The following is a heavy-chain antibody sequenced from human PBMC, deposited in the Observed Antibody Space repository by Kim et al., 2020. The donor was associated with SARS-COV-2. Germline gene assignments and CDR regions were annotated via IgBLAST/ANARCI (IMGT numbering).Heavy chain of an antibody. CDR3: CGWKWLILGGYYGMDV. CDR2: ISYDGSNK. CDR1: GFTFSSYG. Sequence: GGSLRLSCAASGFTFSSYGMHWVRQAPGKGLEWVAVISYDGSNKYYADSVKGRFTISRDNSKNTLYLQMNSLRAEDTAEYYCCGWKWLILGGYYGMDVCGPGTTVTVSS. D-gene: IGHD3-22*01. V-gene: IGHV3-30*03. J-gene: IGHJ6*02.